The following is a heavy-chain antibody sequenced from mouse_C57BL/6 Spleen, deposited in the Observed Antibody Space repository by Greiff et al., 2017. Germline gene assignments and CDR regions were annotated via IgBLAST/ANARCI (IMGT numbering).Heavy chain of an antibody. J-gene: IGHJ4*01. CDR2: INPSNGGT. CDR3: AIACYYGDAIDY. D-gene: IGHD1-1*01. Sequence: QVQLQQPGTELVKPGASVKLSCKASGYTFTSYWMHWVKQRPGQGLEWIGNINPSNGGTNYNEKFKSKATLTVDKSSSTAYMQLCSLTSEDSAVYYGAIACYYGDAIDYWGQGTSVTVSS. V-gene: IGHV1-53*01. CDR1: GYTFTSYW.